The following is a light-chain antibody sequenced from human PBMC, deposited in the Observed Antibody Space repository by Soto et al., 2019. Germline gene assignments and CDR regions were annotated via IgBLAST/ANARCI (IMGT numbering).Light chain of an antibody. Sequence: EIVLTQSPGTLSLSPGERATLSCRASQSVSSSYLAWYQQKPGQAPRLLIYGASRRATGIPDRFSGSGSGTYFTLTISSLEPEDFAVYYCQQRSNWQRLTFGGGTKVDIK. J-gene: IGKJ4*01. V-gene: IGKV3D-20*02. CDR1: QSVSSSY. CDR2: GAS. CDR3: QQRSNWQRLT.